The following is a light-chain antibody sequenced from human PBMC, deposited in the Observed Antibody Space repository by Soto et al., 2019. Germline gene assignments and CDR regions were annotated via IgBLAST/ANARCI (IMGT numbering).Light chain of an antibody. Sequence: QSALTQPASVSGSPGQSITISCTGTSSDIGSYNLVSWYQQHPGKAPKLIIYEGTKRPSGVSNRFSASKSGNTASLTISGLQAEDEADYHCCSYAGTTTFVVFGGGTKLTV. CDR2: EGT. CDR1: SSDIGSYNL. J-gene: IGLJ2*01. CDR3: CSYAGTTTFVV. V-gene: IGLV2-23*03.